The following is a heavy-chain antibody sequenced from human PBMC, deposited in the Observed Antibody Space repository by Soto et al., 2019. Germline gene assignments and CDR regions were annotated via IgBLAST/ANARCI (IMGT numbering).Heavy chain of an antibody. J-gene: IGHJ6*02. CDR2: IYYSGET. Sequence: VQLVESGGGLVQPGGSLRLSCAASGFTFGSYPMHWVRQAPGKGLEWIGYIYYSGETNYNPSVKSRVTISLDRTKNQFSLKLSSVTAADTAVYYCARDQGGEFLKGSGMDVWGQGTTVTVSS. D-gene: IGHD3-10*01. V-gene: IGHV4-59*01. CDR1: GFTFGSYP. CDR3: ARDQGGEFLKGSGMDV.